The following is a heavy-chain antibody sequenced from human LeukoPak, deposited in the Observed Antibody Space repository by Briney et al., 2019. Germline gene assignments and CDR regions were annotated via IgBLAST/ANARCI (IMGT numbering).Heavy chain of an antibody. J-gene: IGHJ4*02. CDR1: GYTFTSYG. Sequence: ASVTVSCKASGYTFTSYGISWVRQAPGQGLEWMGWISAYNGNTNYAQKLQGRVTMTTDTSTSTAYMELRSLRSDDTAVYYCANTYYYDSSGYYYDYWGQGTLVTVSS. CDR3: ANTYYYDSSGYYYDY. V-gene: IGHV1-18*01. D-gene: IGHD3-22*01. CDR2: ISAYNGNT.